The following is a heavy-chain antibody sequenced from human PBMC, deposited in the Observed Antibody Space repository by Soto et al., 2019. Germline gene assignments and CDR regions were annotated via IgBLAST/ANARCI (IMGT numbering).Heavy chain of an antibody. V-gene: IGHV4-34*01. CDR2: INHSGST. J-gene: IGHJ4*02. CDR3: ARMVTATTRGYFDY. CDR1: GGSFSGYY. Sequence: QVQLQQWGAGLLKPSETLSLTCAVYGGSFSGYYWSWIRQPPGKGLEWIGEINHSGSTHYNPSLKSRVTLPVDTSKNQFSLTLSSVPAADTAVYYCARMVTATTRGYFDYWGQGTLVTVSS. D-gene: IGHD1-20*01.